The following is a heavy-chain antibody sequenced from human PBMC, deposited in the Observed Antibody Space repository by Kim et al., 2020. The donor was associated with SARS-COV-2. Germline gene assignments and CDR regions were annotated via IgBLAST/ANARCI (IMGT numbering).Heavy chain of an antibody. J-gene: IGHJ1*01. D-gene: IGHD6-13*01. CDR3: ARPLLVSSSWNKEYFQH. V-gene: IGHV3-30*04. Sequence: GGSLRLSCAASGFTFSSYAMHWVRQAPGKGLEWVAVISYDGSNKYYADSVKGRFTISRDNSKNTLYLQMNSLRAEDTAVYYCARPLLVSSSWNKEYFQHWGQGTLVTVSS. CDR1: GFTFSSYA. CDR2: ISYDGSNK.